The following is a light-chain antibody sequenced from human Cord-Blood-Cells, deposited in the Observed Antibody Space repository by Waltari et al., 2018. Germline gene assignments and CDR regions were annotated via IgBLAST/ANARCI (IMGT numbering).Light chain of an antibody. V-gene: IGLV2-14*03. CDR2: DVS. J-gene: IGLJ3*02. Sequence: QSALTQPASVSGSPGQSITISCTGTSSEVGGYNYVSWYQQHPGKAPKLMIYDVSNRPSGVSNRFSGSKSGKTASLTISGLQAEDEADYYCSSYTSSSTWVFGGGTKLTVL. CDR1: SSEVGGYNY. CDR3: SSYTSSSTWV.